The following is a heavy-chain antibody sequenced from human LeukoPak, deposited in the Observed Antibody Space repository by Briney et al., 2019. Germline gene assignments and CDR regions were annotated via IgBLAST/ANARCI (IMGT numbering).Heavy chain of an antibody. D-gene: IGHD3-22*01. CDR2: INHSGST. CDR1: GGSFSGYY. Sequence: KPSETLSLTCAVYGGSFSGYYWSWIRQPPGKGLEWIGEINHSGSTNYNPSLKSRVTISVDTSKNQFSLKLSSVTAADTAVYYCARGRRITMIVVVIGFDYWGQGTLVTVSS. V-gene: IGHV4-34*01. CDR3: ARGRRITMIVVVIGFDY. J-gene: IGHJ4*02.